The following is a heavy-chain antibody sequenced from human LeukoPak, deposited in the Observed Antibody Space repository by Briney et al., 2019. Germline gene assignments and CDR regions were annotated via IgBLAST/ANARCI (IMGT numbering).Heavy chain of an antibody. CDR2: IKQDGSDM. D-gene: IGHD3-10*01. J-gene: IGHJ4*02. Sequence: GGSLRLSCAASGFTFGSYWMTWVRQAPGKGLEWVANIKQDGSDMYYVASVKGRFTISRDNARNTLFLQMNSLRAEDTAVYYCARTFFGDYWGQGTLVTVSS. CDR1: GFTFGSYW. V-gene: IGHV3-7*01. CDR3: ARTFFGDY.